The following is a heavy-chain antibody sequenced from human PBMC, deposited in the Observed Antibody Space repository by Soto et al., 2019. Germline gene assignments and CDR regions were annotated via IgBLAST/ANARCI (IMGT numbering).Heavy chain of an antibody. CDR1: GGPFSSYG. Sequence: VSFKGSGGPFSSYGINWGRPAPGQGLEWMGGIIPIFGTANYAQKFQGRVTITADESTSTAYMELSSLRSEDTAVYYCAREGAAHYYYYYGMDVWGQGTTVTVSS. CDR2: IIPIFGTA. J-gene: IGHJ6*02. V-gene: IGHV1-69*01. CDR3: AREGAAHYYYYYGMDV. D-gene: IGHD6-6*01.